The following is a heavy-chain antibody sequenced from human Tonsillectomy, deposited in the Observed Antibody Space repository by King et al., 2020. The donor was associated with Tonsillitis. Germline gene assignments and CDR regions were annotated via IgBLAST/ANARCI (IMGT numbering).Heavy chain of an antibody. CDR2: INPSGGST. V-gene: IGHV1-46*03. D-gene: IGHD4-17*01. J-gene: IGHJ5*02. Sequence: QLVQSGAEVKKPGASVKVSCKASGYTFTSYYMHWVRQAPGQGLEWMGIINPSGGSTSYAQKFQGRVTMTRDTSTSTVYMELSSLRSEDTAVYYCARGPTVTTFEAWFDPWGQGTLVTVSS. CDR3: ARGPTVTTFEAWFDP. CDR1: GYTFTSYY.